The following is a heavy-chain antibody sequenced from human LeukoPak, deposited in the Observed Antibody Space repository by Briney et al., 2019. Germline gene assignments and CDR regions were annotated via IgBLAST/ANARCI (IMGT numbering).Heavy chain of an antibody. CDR2: ISSSSSTI. CDR3: ARGEEYCSSTSCYLDY. V-gene: IGHV3-48*01. J-gene: IGHJ4*02. D-gene: IGHD2-2*01. CDR1: GFTFSSYS. Sequence: GGSLRLSCAASGFTFSSYSMNWVRQAPGKGLEWVSYISSSSSTIYYADSVKGRFTISRDNSKNTLYLQMNSLRAEDTAVYYCARGEEYCSSTSCYLDYWGQGTLVTVSS.